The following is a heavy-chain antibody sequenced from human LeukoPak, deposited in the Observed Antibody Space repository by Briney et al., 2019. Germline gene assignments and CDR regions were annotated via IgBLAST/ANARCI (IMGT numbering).Heavy chain of an antibody. CDR3: ARKGIRIAGFDP. D-gene: IGHD1-26*01. V-gene: IGHV3-48*03. CDR2: ISSSGSTI. Sequence: RGSLRLSCAASGFTSSSYVMNWVRQAPGKGLEWVSYISSSGSTIYYADSVKGRFTISRDNAKNSLYLQMNSLRAQDTAVYDVARKGIRIAGFDPWGQGTLVTVSS. J-gene: IGHJ5*02. CDR1: GFTSSSYV.